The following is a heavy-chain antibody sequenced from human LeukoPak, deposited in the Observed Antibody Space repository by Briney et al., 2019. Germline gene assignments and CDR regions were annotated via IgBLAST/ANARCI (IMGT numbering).Heavy chain of an antibody. CDR2: ISSSSSTI. V-gene: IGHV3-48*04. CDR1: GFTFSSYS. Sequence: GGSLRLSCAASGFTFSSYSMNWVRQAPGKGLEWVSYISSSSSTIYYADSVKGRFTISRDNAKNSLYLQMNSLRAEDTAVYYCAKHRQQLDDYWGQGTLVTVSS. J-gene: IGHJ4*02. CDR3: AKHRQQLDDY. D-gene: IGHD6-13*01.